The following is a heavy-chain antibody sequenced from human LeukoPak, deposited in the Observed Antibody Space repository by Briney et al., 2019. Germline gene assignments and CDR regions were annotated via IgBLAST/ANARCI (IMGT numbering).Heavy chain of an antibody. CDR1: GGSISSGGYS. Sequence: SQTLSLTCAVSGGSISSGGYSWSWIRQPPGKGLEWIGYIYHSGSIYYNPSLKSRVTISVDRSKNQFSLKLSSVTAADTAVYYCARGGYSYGEQDYWGQGTLVTVSS. CDR2: IYHSGSI. V-gene: IGHV4-30-2*01. CDR3: ARGGYSYGEQDY. J-gene: IGHJ4*02. D-gene: IGHD5-18*01.